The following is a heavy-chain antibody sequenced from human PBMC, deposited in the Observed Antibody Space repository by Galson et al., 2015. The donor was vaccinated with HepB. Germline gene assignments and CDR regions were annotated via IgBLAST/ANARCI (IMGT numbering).Heavy chain of an antibody. Sequence: SLRLSCAASGFTFDDYAMHWVRQAPGKGLEWVSGISWNSGSIGYADSVKGRFTISRDDAKNSLCLQMNSLRAEDTALYYCARFCDASCYSRVLAGFDYWGQGTLVIVSS. CDR3: ARFCDASCYSRVLAGFDY. CDR1: GFTFDDYA. CDR2: ISWNSGSI. D-gene: IGHD2-15*01. V-gene: IGHV3-9*01. J-gene: IGHJ4*02.